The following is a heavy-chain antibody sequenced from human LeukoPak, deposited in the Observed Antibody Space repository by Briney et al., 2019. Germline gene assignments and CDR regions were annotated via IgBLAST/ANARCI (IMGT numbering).Heavy chain of an antibody. CDR3: AKDIQLST. J-gene: IGHJ3*01. CDR1: GFTFSVTA. CDR2: IGASGEST. V-gene: IGHV3-23*01. Sequence: GGSLRLSCAASGFTFSVTAMTWVRQAPGKGLEWVSLIGASGESTYYADSVKGRFTISRDNSKNTLSLQMNSLRVEDTAMYFCAKDIQLSTWGLGTMVTVSS. D-gene: IGHD5-24*01.